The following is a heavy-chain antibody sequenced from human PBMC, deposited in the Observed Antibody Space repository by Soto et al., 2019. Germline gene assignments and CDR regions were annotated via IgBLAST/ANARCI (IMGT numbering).Heavy chain of an antibody. J-gene: IGHJ4*02. V-gene: IGHV4-31*03. Sequence: QVHLQESGPGLVKPSQTLSLTCNVSGGSISSGAYYWTWIRQHPGKGLEWIVYIYYSGITYYNPSLKSRLTISEDTSENQFALNLSSVTAADTAVYYCASGQWLASSGAYYFDYWGEGTLVTVS. CDR1: GGSISSGAYY. D-gene: IGHD6-19*01. CDR2: IYYSGIT. CDR3: ASGQWLASSGAYYFDY.